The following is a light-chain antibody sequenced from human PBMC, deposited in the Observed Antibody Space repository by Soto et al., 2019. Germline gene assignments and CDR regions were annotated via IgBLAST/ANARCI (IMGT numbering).Light chain of an antibody. J-gene: IGLJ1*01. V-gene: IGLV3-21*02. CDR2: DAT. CDR1: KIGSKI. Sequence: SYELTQPPSVSVAPGQAAKITCGGDKIGSKIVHWDKQRPGQAPVAVVFDATDRPSGIPDRISASRSADTATLTISRVDAGDEADHYCQVWASTAEFFVFGSGTKVTGL. CDR3: QVWASTAEFFV.